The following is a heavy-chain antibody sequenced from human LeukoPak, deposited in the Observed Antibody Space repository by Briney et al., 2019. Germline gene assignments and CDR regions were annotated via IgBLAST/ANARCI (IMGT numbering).Heavy chain of an antibody. Sequence: SVKVFCKASGGTFRSYAISWVRQAPGQGLEWMGGIIPMFGTPNYAQKFQGRVRITADESTSTAYMELSSLRSEDTAVYYCAKTLGYCSTTGCYGAFDIWGQGTMVTVSS. CDR3: AKTLGYCSTTGCYGAFDI. CDR2: IIPMFGTP. V-gene: IGHV1-69*13. CDR1: GGTFRSYA. D-gene: IGHD2-2*01. J-gene: IGHJ3*02.